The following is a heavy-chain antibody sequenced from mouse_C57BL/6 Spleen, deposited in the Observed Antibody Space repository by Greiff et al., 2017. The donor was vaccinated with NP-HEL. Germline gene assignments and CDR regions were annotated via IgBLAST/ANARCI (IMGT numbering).Heavy chain of an antibody. V-gene: IGHV1-55*01. D-gene: IGHD2-1*01. CDR2: IYPGSGST. Sequence: QVQLQQPGAELVKPGASVKMSCKASGYTFTSYWITWVKQRPGQGLEWIGDIYPGSGSTNYNEKFKSKATLTVDTSSSTAYMQLSSLTSEDSAVYYCARIYYGNYYFDYWGQGPTLTVSS. CDR1: GYTFTSYW. J-gene: IGHJ2*01. CDR3: ARIYYGNYYFDY.